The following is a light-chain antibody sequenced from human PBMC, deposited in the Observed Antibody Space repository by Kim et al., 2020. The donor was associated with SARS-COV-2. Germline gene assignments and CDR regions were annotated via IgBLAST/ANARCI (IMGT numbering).Light chain of an antibody. CDR3: QKYNSCPYT. J-gene: IGKJ2*01. CDR2: GAS. CDR1: QGIDNY. Sequence: DIQMTQSPSSLSASVGDRVTITCRASQGIDNYLAWYQQKSGKVPKLLIYGASTLQPGVPSRFSGSASGTDFTLTISSLQPEDVATYYCQKYNSCPYTFGQGTKLEI. V-gene: IGKV1-27*01.